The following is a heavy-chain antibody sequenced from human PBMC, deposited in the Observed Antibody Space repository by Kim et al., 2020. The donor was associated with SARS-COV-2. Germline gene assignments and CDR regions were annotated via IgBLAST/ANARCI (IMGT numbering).Heavy chain of an antibody. V-gene: IGHV5-51*01. CDR2: IYPGDSDT. CDR3: ARGVIAVAALDAFDI. Sequence: GESLKISCKGSGYSFTSYWIGWVRQMPGKGLEWMGIIYPGDSDTRYSPSFQGQVTISADKSISTAYLQWSSLKASDTAVYYWARGVIAVAALDAFDIWGQGTMVTVSS. CDR1: GYSFTSYW. D-gene: IGHD6-19*01. J-gene: IGHJ3*02.